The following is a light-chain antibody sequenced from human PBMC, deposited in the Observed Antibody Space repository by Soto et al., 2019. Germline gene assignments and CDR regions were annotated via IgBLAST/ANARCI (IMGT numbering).Light chain of an antibody. CDR2: KAS. Sequence: DIQMTQSPSTLSASVGVRVTITCRASQSISSWLAGYQQKPGKDPKLLIYKASSLESGAPSRFSGSGSGTEFTLTITSLQPDDFATYYCQQYNSYWTFGQGTKVEIK. J-gene: IGKJ1*01. V-gene: IGKV1-5*03. CDR3: QQYNSYWT. CDR1: QSISSW.